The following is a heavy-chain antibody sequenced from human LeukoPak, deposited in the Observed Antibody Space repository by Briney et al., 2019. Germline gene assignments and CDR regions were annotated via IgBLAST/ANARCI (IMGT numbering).Heavy chain of an antibody. Sequence: AGRSLRLSCAASGFTFSSYWMHWGSQAPGKGLEWVANIKLDGTEKYYVDSVKGRFTISRDNAKNSLYLQMNSLRAEDTAVYYCASDRFYFGVWGQGTLVTVSS. V-gene: IGHV3-7*05. CDR3: ASDRFYFGV. J-gene: IGHJ4*02. CDR1: GFTFSSYW. CDR2: IKLDGTEK. D-gene: IGHD3-16*01.